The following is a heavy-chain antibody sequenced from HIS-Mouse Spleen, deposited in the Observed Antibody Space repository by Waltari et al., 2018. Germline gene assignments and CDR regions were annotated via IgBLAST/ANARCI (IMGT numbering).Heavy chain of an antibody. CDR2: IYYSGGT. J-gene: IGHJ2*01. D-gene: IGHD6-13*01. Sequence: QLQLQESGPGLVKPSDTLSLTCTVSGGSISSSSYYWGWIRQPPGKGLEWIGRIYYSGGTYYNPSLKSRVTISVDTSKNQFSLKLSSVTAADTAVYYCAREIPYSSSWYDWYFDLWGRGTLVTVSS. CDR3: AREIPYSSSWYDWYFDL. CDR1: GGSISSSSYY. V-gene: IGHV4-39*07.